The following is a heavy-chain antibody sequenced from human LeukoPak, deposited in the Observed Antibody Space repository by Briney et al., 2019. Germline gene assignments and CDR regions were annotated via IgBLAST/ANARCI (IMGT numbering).Heavy chain of an antibody. Sequence: GGSLRLSCAASGFTFSSYAMHWVRQAPGKGLEWVAVISYDGSNKYYADSVKGRFTISRDNSKNTLYLQVNSLRAEDTAVYYCAGETTVTHFDYWGQGTLVTVSS. D-gene: IGHD4-17*01. J-gene: IGHJ4*02. CDR3: AGETTVTHFDY. CDR1: GFTFSSYA. CDR2: ISYDGSNK. V-gene: IGHV3-30-3*01.